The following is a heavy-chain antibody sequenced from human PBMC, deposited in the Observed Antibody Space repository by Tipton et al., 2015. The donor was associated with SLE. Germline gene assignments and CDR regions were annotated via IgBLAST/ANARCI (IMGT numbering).Heavy chain of an antibody. V-gene: IGHV3-48*03. D-gene: IGHD3-3*01. Sequence: SLRLSCAASGFTFSSYEMNWVRQAPGKGLEWVSYISSSGSTIYYADSVKGRFTISRDNAKNSLYLQMNSLRAEDTAVYYCAGRFLEWLRGFDPWGQGTLVTVSS. CDR1: GFTFSSYE. CDR3: AGRFLEWLRGFDP. J-gene: IGHJ5*02. CDR2: ISSSGSTI.